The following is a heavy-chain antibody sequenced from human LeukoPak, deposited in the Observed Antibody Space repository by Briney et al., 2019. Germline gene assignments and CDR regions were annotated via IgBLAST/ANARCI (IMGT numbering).Heavy chain of an antibody. CDR1: GGSISSYY. CDR2: IYYSGST. V-gene: IGHV4-59*12. D-gene: IGHD6-6*01. J-gene: IGHJ4*02. Sequence: SETLSLTCTVSGGSISSYYWSWIRQPPGKGLEWIGYIYYSGSTNYNPSLKSRVTISVDTSKNQFSLKLSSVTAADTAVYYCARGTAAPPASFDYWGQGTLVTVSS. CDR3: ARGTAAPPASFDY.